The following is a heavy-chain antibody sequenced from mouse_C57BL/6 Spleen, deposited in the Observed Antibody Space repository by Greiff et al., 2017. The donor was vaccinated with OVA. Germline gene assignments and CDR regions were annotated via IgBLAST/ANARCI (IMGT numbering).Heavy chain of an antibody. CDR1: GYAFSSSW. V-gene: IGHV1-82*01. Sequence: QVQLQQSGPELVKPGASVKISCKASGYAFSSSWMNWVKQRPGKGLEWIGRIYPGDGDTNYNGKFKGKATLTADKSSSTAYMQLSSLTSEDSAVYFCASPTSHWYFDGWGTGTTGTVSA. CDR2: IYPGDGDT. CDR3: ASPTSHWYFDG. D-gene: IGHD2-10*01. J-gene: IGHJ1*03.